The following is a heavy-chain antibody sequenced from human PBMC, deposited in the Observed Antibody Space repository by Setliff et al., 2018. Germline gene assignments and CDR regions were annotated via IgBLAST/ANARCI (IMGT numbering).Heavy chain of an antibody. CDR1: GGSISGFA. CDR3: ARIWGYGDFSFGY. V-gene: IGHV4-59*01. CDR2: ISSSGGT. J-gene: IGHJ4*02. Sequence: PSETLSLTCTVSGGSISGFAWNWIRQFPGKRLEWIGEISSSGGTLYTPSLRSRVSMSVDTSRNQFSLNLTPMTAADTAVYYCARIWGYGDFSFGYWGQGTLVTVSS. D-gene: IGHD4-17*01.